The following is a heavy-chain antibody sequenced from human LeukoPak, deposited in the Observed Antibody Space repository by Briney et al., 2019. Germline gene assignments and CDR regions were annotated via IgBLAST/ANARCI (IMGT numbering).Heavy chain of an antibody. CDR1: GFTFSSYD. CDR2: IGTAGDT. CDR3: ARALNCSSTSCYTPYYYGMDV. J-gene: IGHJ6*02. D-gene: IGHD2-2*02. V-gene: IGHV3-13*01. Sequence: PGWSLRFSCAASGFTFSSYDMHWVRQATGKGLEWVSAIGTAGDTYYPVSVKGRFTISRENAKNSLYLQMNSLRAGDTAVYYCARALNCSSTSCYTPYYYGMDVWGQGTTVTVSS.